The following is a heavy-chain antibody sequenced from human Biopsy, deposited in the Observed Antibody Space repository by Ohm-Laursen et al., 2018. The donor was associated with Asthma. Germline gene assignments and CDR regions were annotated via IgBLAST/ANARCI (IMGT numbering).Heavy chain of an antibody. CDR1: GGSFSSYY. CDR2: IYYNRRT. CDR3: ARGPPVDRED. J-gene: IGHJ4*02. Sequence: GTLSLTCAVYGGSFSSYYWGWIRPAPGKGLEWIGSIYYNRRTYYNPSLKSRVTISVDTSKNQLFLKLSSVTAADTAVYYCARGPPVDREDWGQGTLVAVSS. D-gene: IGHD5-24*01. V-gene: IGHV4-39*07.